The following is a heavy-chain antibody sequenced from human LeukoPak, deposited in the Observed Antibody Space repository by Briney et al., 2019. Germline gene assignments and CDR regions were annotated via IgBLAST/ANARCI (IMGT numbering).Heavy chain of an antibody. CDR2: IYSGGST. D-gene: IGHD3-10*01. Sequence: GGSLRLSCTVSGFTVSSNYMSWVRQAPGKGLEWVSVIYSGGSTYYADSVKGRFTISRDNSKNTLYLQMNSLRAEDTAVYYCARARGSGSYYKLDYYYYYMDVWGKGTTVTISS. J-gene: IGHJ6*03. CDR3: ARARGSGSYYKLDYYYYYMDV. V-gene: IGHV3-66*01. CDR1: GFTVSSNY.